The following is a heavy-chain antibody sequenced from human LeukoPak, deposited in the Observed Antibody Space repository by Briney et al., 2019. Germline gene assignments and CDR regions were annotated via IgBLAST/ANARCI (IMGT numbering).Heavy chain of an antibody. CDR3: AREMVYAMNQLCGMDV. CDR2: INPNSGGT. V-gene: IGHV1-2*02. CDR1: GYTFTGYY. J-gene: IGHJ6*04. Sequence: ASVKVSCKASGYTFTGYYMHWVRQAPGQGLEWMGWINPNSGGTNYAQKLQGRVTMTRDTSISTAYMDLSRLRSDDTAVYCLAREMVYAMNQLCGMDVWGRETGDSVS. D-gene: IGHD2-8*01.